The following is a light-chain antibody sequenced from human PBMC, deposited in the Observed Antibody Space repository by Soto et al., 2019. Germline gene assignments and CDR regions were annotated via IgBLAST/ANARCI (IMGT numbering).Light chain of an antibody. V-gene: IGKV1-39*01. CDR1: LSISGS. Sequence: DIQMTQSPSSLSASVGDRVTITCRASLSISGSLNWYQHKPGKAPNLLISAASSLQGGVPSRFSGSGSATDFTLTISSLQPADFATYDCQQSYSTPLTFGGGTKVEIK. J-gene: IGKJ4*01. CDR2: AAS. CDR3: QQSYSTPLT.